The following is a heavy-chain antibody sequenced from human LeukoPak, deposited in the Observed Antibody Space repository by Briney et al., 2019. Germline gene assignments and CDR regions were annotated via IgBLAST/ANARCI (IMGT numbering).Heavy chain of an antibody. CDR1: GITFDNYA. CDR2: IIEDGRHT. Sequence: GGSLRLSCAASGITFDNYAMRWVRQAPGKGLEWVSPIIEDGRHTFYADSVKGRFTISRDNNKNTLYLQKNSLTAEDTALYYCARHKVKPEYYSMDVWGKGATVTVYS. J-gene: IGHJ6*03. CDR3: ARHKVKPEYYSMDV. V-gene: IGHV3-43*02.